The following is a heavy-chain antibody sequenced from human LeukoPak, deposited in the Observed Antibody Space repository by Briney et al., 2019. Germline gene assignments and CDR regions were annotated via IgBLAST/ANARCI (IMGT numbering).Heavy chain of an antibody. CDR3: SRGYCSGGSCYFDFGY. D-gene: IGHD2-15*01. J-gene: IGHJ4*02. Sequence: GGSLRLSCTASGFTFGDYGMSWFRQAPGGGLEWVGFIRSKAYGGTTEYAASVKGRFTISRDDSKSIAYLQMNSLKIEDTAVYYCSRGYCSGGSCYFDFGYWGQGTLVTVSS. CDR2: IRSKAYGGTT. CDR1: GFTFGDYG. V-gene: IGHV3-49*03.